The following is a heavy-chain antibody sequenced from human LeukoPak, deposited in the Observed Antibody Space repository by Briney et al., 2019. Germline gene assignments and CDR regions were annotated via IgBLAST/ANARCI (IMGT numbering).Heavy chain of an antibody. V-gene: IGHV3-20*04. J-gene: IGHJ1*01. CDR2: INWNSGVT. D-gene: IGHD4-17*01. CDR3: ARGDGPTVTADYFQN. Sequence: GGSLRLSCAASGFTFDDYGMSWVRQVPGRGLEWICGINWNSGVTGYADSVKGRFNISRDNAKNSLFLQMNSLRDEDTAFYYCARGDGPTVTADYFQNWGQGTLVTVS. CDR1: GFTFDDYG.